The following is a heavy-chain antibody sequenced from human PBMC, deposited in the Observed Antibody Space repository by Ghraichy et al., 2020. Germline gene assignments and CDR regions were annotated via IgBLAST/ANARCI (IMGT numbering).Heavy chain of an antibody. V-gene: IGHV4-4*07. J-gene: IGHJ4*02. CDR2: ISATGST. CDR3: ARCPTSRGMFDY. D-gene: IGHD3-10*01. CDR1: GGSISGYY. Sequence: SETLSLTCTVSGGSISGYYWIWIRQPAGKGLEWIGRISATGSTNYNPSLKSRVTMSVDTSKNQFSMKLSSVTAADTAVYYCARCPTSRGMFDYWGQGALVTVSS.